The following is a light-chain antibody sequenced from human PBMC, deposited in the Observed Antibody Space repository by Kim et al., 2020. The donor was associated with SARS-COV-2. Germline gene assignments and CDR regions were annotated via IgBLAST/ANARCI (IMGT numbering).Light chain of an antibody. V-gene: IGKV1-33*01. CDR3: QQRRT. CDR2: DAS. Sequence: SSLSASVGDRVTITCQASQDISKSLNWYQQKLGKAPNLLIYDASNLETGVPPRFSGSGSGTHFTFTITSLQPEDIATYYCQQRRTFGQGTKVDIK. J-gene: IGKJ2*02. CDR1: QDISKS.